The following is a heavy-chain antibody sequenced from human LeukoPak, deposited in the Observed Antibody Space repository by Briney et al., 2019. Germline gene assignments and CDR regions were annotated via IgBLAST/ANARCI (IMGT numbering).Heavy chain of an antibody. V-gene: IGHV4-38-2*01. CDR3: ARLRDLLNGEPGRTDSSSLDY. CDR2: IYHSGST. J-gene: IGHJ4*02. CDR1: GYSISSGYY. D-gene: IGHD6-6*01. Sequence: NPSETLSLTCAVSGYSISSGYYWGWIRQPPGKGLEWIGSIYHSGSTYYNPSLKSRVTIAVDTSKNQFSLKLSSVTAADTAVYYCARLRDLLNGEPGRTDSSSLDYWGQGTLVTVSS.